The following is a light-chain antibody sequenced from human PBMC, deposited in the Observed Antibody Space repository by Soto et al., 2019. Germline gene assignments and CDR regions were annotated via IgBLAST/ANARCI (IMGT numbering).Light chain of an antibody. CDR2: EVI. CDR1: GSDVGAYDY. J-gene: IGLJ1*01. CDR3: SSYTTMSTKV. Sequence: QSVLTQPASVSGSPGQSITISCTGTGSDVGAYDYVSWYQQHPGKPPKLIIFEVINRPSGVSSRFSDSRSGNTASLTISGLQAEDEAHYYCSSYTTMSTKVFGTGTKVTVL. V-gene: IGLV2-14*01.